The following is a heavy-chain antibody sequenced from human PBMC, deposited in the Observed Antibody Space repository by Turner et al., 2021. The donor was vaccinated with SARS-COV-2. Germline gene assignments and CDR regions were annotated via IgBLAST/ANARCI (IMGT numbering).Heavy chain of an antibody. J-gene: IGHJ4*02. CDR2: KSYDGRNK. Sequence: VQLVESGGGVVQPGRFLRLSCAASAFTFSSYGMHWVRQAPGKGVEWVAVKSYDGRNKSCEDSVKGRFTISRDISRSTLYLQMNSLRAEDTAVYYCAKVVSPYCSGGSCYSSPADYWGQGTLVTVSS. CDR1: AFTFSSYG. V-gene: IGHV3-30*18. CDR3: AKVVSPYCSGGSCYSSPADY. D-gene: IGHD2-15*01.